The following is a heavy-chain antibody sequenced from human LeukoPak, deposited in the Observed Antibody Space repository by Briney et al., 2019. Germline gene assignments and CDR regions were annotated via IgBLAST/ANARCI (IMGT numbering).Heavy chain of an antibody. D-gene: IGHD4-23*01. CDR2: IYYSGST. Sequence: SETLPLTCTVSGGSISSYYWSWIRQPPGKGLEWVGYIYYSGSTNYNPSLRSRVTISVATSQNQFSLKLSSVTAADTAVYYCARGYLFGGNSQWGQGTLVPVPS. V-gene: IGHV4-59*01. J-gene: IGHJ4*02. CDR3: ARGYLFGGNSQ. CDR1: GGSISSYY.